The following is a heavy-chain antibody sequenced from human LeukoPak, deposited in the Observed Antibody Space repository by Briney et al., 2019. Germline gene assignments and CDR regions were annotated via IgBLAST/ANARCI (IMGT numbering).Heavy chain of an antibody. CDR3: ARLYRDDFWSGYSTHLDY. CDR2: INYSGST. Sequence: SQTLSLTCTVSGGSISNYYWTWIPQPPGKGLEWIGYINYSGSTNYNPSLKSRVTLSVDTSKNQFSLKLSSVTAADTAVYYCARLYRDDFWSGYSTHLDYWGQGTLVTVSS. V-gene: IGHV4-59*01. J-gene: IGHJ4*02. D-gene: IGHD3-3*01. CDR1: GGSISNYY.